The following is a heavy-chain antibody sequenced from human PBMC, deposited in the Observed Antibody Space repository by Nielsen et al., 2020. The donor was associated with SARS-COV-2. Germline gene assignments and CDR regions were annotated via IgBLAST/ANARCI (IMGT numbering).Heavy chain of an antibody. Sequence: WIRQPPGKGLEWIGYIYYSGSTSYNPSLKSRVTISLGTTKDQFSLKVTSVTAADTAVYYCARDRRDLVPDYYLDQSFYGLDVWGQGTTVTVSS. J-gene: IGHJ6*02. CDR3: ARDRRDLVPDYYLDQSFYGLDV. V-gene: IGHV4-59*01. D-gene: IGHD3-9*01. CDR2: IYYSGST.